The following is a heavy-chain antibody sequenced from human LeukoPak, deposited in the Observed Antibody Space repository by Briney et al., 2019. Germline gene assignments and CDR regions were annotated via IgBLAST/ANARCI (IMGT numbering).Heavy chain of an antibody. CDR1: GGTFSSYA. J-gene: IGHJ4*02. CDR3: ARDREVGATTFMVYYFDY. D-gene: IGHD1-26*01. V-gene: IGHV1-69*04. CDR2: IIPIFGIA. Sequence: ASVKVSCKASGGTFSSYAISWVRQAPGQGLEWMGRIIPIFGIANYAQKFQGRVTITADKSTSTAYMELSSLRSEDTAVYYCARDREVGATTFMVYYFDYWGQGTLVTVSS.